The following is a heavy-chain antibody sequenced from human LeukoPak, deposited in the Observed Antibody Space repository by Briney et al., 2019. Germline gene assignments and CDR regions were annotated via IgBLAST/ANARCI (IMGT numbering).Heavy chain of an antibody. J-gene: IGHJ6*02. D-gene: IGHD2-15*01. CDR2: ISYDGSNK. Sequence: GGSLRLSCAASGFTFSSYGMHWVRQAPGKGLEWVAVISYDGSNKYYADSVKGRFTISRDNSKNTLYLQMNSLRAEDTAVYYCAKDLYPLCSGGSCYPYYGMDVWGQGTTVTVSS. CDR3: AKDLYPLCSGGSCYPYYGMDV. CDR1: GFTFSSYG. V-gene: IGHV3-30*18.